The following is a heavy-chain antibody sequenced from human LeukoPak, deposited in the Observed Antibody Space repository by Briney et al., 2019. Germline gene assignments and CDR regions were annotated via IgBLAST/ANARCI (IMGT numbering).Heavy chain of an antibody. D-gene: IGHD3-16*01. Sequence: PGGSLRLSCAASGFTFSSYAMSWVRQAPGKGLEWVSAISGSGGRIYYGASVKGRFTISRDNSKNTLNLQMNSLRVEDTAVYYCASQSYARFDPWGQGTLVTVSS. CDR1: GFTFSSYA. CDR2: ISGSGGRI. J-gene: IGHJ5*02. V-gene: IGHV3-23*01. CDR3: ASQSYARFDP.